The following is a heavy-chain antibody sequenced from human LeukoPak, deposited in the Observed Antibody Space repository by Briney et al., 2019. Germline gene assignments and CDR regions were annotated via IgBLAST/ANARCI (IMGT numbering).Heavy chain of an antibody. CDR1: GYTFTGYY. CDR3: AREAVRGYPTPLRY. J-gene: IGHJ4*02. D-gene: IGHD3-10*01. CDR2: INPNSGGT. V-gene: IGHV1-2*02. Sequence: ASVKVSCKASGYTFTGYYMHWVRQAPGQGLEWMGWINPNSGGTNYAQKFQGRVTMTRDTSISTAYMELSRLRSDDTAVYYCAREAVRGYPTPLRYWGQGTLVTVSS.